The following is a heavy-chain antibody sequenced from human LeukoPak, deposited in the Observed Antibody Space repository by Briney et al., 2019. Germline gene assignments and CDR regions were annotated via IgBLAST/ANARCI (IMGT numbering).Heavy chain of an antibody. CDR2: IYHSGST. Sequence: PSQTLSLTCAVSGGSISSGGYSWSWIRQPPGKGLEWIGYIYHSGSTYYNPSLKSRVTISVDRSKNQFSLKLSSVTAADTAVYYCARVVAYDSSGYKMGAYDYWGQGTLVTVSS. V-gene: IGHV4-30-2*01. CDR1: GGSISSGGYS. CDR3: ARVVAYDSSGYKMGAYDY. J-gene: IGHJ4*02. D-gene: IGHD3-22*01.